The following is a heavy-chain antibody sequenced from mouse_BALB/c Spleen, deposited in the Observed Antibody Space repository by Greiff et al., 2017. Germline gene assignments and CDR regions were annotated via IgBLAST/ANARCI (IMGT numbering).Heavy chain of an antibody. CDR1: GFTFSSYT. J-gene: IGHJ1*01. Sequence: EVKLVESGGGLVQPGGSLKLSCAASGFTFSSYTMSWVRQSPEKRLEWVAEISSGGSYTYYPDTVTGRFTISRDNAKNTLYLEMSSLRSEDTAMYYCARESGNLYFDVWGAGTTVTVSS. V-gene: IGHV5-9-4*01. CDR3: ARESGNLYFDV. CDR2: ISSGGSYT.